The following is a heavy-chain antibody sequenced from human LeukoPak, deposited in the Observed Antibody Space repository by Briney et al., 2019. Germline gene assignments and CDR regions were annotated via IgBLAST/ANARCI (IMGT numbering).Heavy chain of an antibody. CDR3: ARAGIAVAGTNGWFDP. J-gene: IGHJ5*02. CDR1: GYTFTNYY. Sequence: ASVKVSCKASGYTFTNYYMHWVRQAPGQGLEWMGVINPSGGSTSYARKFQGRVTMTRDTSTSTVYMELSSLRSEDTAVYYCARAGIAVAGTNGWFDPWGQGTLVTVSS. CDR2: INPSGGST. D-gene: IGHD6-19*01. V-gene: IGHV1-46*01.